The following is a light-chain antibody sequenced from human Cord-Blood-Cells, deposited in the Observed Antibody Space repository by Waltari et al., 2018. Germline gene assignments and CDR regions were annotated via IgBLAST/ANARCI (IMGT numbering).Light chain of an antibody. Sequence: QSALTQPASVSGSPGQSITISCTGTSSDVGGYNYVSWYQQHPGKAPKLMIYDVSNRPSGVSNRFSGSNSGHTASLTSSGLQAEDEADYYCSSYTSSSTYVFGTGTKVTVL. V-gene: IGLV2-14*03. J-gene: IGLJ1*01. CDR2: DVS. CDR1: SSDVGGYNY. CDR3: SSYTSSSTYV.